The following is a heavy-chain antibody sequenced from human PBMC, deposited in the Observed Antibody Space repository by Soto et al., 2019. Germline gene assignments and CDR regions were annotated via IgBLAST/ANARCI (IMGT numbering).Heavy chain of an antibody. D-gene: IGHD4-4*01. Sequence: KPSETLSLTCTVSGGSVSSGSYYWSWIRQPPGKGLEWIGYIYYSGSTNYNPSLKSRVTISVDTSKNQFSLKLSSVTAADTAVYYCASDHPDYTDYYYGMDVWGQGTTVTVSS. CDR1: GGSVSSGSYY. CDR3: ASDHPDYTDYYYGMDV. CDR2: IYYSGST. J-gene: IGHJ6*02. V-gene: IGHV4-61*01.